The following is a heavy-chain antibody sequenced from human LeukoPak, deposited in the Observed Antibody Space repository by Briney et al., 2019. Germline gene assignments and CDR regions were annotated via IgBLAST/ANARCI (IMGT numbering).Heavy chain of an antibody. V-gene: IGHV4-34*01. CDR3: ARKHRWNGLYFDY. Sequence: SETLSLTCAVYGGSFSGYYWSWIRQPPGKGLEWIGEINHSGSTNYNPSLKSRVTISVDTSKNQFSLKLSSVTAVDTAVYYCARKHRWNGLYFDYWGQGILVTVSS. D-gene: IGHD1-1*01. J-gene: IGHJ4*02. CDR2: INHSGST. CDR1: GGSFSGYY.